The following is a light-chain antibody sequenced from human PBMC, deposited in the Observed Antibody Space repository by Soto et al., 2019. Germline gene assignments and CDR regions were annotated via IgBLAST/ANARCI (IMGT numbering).Light chain of an antibody. V-gene: IGLV4-69*01. Sequence: QLVLTQSPSASASLGASVKLTCTLSSGHSSYAIAWHQQQPEKGPRYLMKLNSDGSHSKGDGIPDRFSGSSSGADRYLTISGLQSEYEADYFCQTWGSGTVVFGGGTKLTVL. CDR2: LNSDGSH. CDR1: SGHSSYA. J-gene: IGLJ2*01. CDR3: QTWGSGTVV.